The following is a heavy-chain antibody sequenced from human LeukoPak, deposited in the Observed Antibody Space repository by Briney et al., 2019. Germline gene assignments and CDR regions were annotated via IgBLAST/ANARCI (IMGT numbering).Heavy chain of an antibody. V-gene: IGHV1-2*06. CDR1: GYTFTVYY. CDR2: INPNSGGT. Sequence: ASVKVSCKASGYTFTVYYMHRVRQAPGQGLEWMGRINPNSGGTNYAQKFQGRVTMTRDTSISTAFMELSRLRSDDTAVYYCAREGAGDGYNFGFDYWGQGTLVTVSS. CDR3: AREGAGDGYNFGFDY. D-gene: IGHD5-24*01. J-gene: IGHJ4*02.